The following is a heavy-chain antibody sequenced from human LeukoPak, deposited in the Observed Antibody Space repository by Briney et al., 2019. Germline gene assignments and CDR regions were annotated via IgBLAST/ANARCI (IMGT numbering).Heavy chain of an antibody. CDR2: IYHSGST. CDR3: AIEVYAFDI. J-gene: IGHJ3*02. V-gene: IGHV4-30-2*01. CDR1: GGSISSGGYS. Sequence: SQTLSLTCAVSGGSISSGGYSWSWIRQPPGKGLEGIGYIYHSGSTYYTPSLKSRVTISVDSSKNQFSLKLSSVTAADTAVYYCAIEVYAFDIWGQGTMVTVSS.